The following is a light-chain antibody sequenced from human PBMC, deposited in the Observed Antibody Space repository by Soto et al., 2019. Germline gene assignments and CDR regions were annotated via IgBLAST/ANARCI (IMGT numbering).Light chain of an antibody. CDR1: SSDVGSYNH. CDR2: EVS. J-gene: IGLJ3*02. Sequence: QSALTQPPSVSGSLGQSVTISCTGTSSDVGSYNHVSWYQQFPGTAPKLMIYEVSNRPSGVPDRFSGSKSGNTASLTISGLQAEDEADYYCSSYTSSSTWVFGGGTKLTVL. CDR3: SSYTSSSTWV. V-gene: IGLV2-18*02.